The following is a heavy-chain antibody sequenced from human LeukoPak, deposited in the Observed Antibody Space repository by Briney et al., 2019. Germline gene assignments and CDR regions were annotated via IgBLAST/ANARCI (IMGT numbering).Heavy chain of an antibody. CDR2: INPNSGGT. D-gene: IGHD5-24*01. Sequence: GASVKVSCKASGYTFTGYYMHWVRQAPGQGLEWMGWINPNSGGTNYAQKFQGRVTMTRDTSISTAYMELSRLRSDDTAVYYCASPIVEMATIDDAFDIWGQGTMVTASS. CDR3: ASPIVEMATIDDAFDI. V-gene: IGHV1-2*02. J-gene: IGHJ3*02. CDR1: GYTFTGYY.